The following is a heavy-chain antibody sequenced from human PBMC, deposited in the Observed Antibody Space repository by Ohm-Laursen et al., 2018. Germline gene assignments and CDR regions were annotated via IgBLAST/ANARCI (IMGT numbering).Heavy chain of an antibody. V-gene: IGHV4-59*01. Sequence: SDTLSLTCTVSGGSISSYYWSWIRQPPGKGLEWIGYIYYSGSTNYNPSLKSRVTISVDTSKNQFSLKLSSVTAADTAVYYCARDTYCSGGSCYSSSQNWFDPWGQGTLVTVSS. CDR1: GGSISSYY. D-gene: IGHD2-15*01. CDR2: IYYSGST. J-gene: IGHJ5*02. CDR3: ARDTYCSGGSCYSSSQNWFDP.